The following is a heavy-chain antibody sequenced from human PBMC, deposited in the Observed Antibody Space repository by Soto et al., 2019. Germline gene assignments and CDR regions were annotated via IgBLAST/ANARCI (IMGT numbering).Heavy chain of an antibody. D-gene: IGHD6-13*01. CDR2: ISYDGSNK. CDR1: GFTFSSYG. Sequence: QVQLVESGGGVVQPGRSLRLSCAASGFTFSSYGMHWVRQAPGKGLEWVAVISYDGSNKYYADSVKGRFTISRDNSKNTLYLQMNSLRAEDTAVYYCAGSSSWYSGMDVWGQGTTVTVSS. J-gene: IGHJ6*02. V-gene: IGHV3-30*03. CDR3: AGSSSWYSGMDV.